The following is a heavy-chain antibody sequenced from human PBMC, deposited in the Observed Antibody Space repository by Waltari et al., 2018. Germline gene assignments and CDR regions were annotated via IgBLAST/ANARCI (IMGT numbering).Heavy chain of an antibody. Sequence: QVQLQESGPGLVKPSQTLSLTCTVSGGSISSGSYYWSWIRQPAGKGLEWIGYIYTSGSTNYNPSLKSRVTISVDTSKNQFSLKLSSVTAADTAVYYCARGYDSSGYYLDAFDIWGQGTMVTVSS. CDR1: GGSISSGSYY. J-gene: IGHJ3*02. CDR3: ARGYDSSGYYLDAFDI. CDR2: IYTSGST. V-gene: IGHV4-61*09. D-gene: IGHD3-22*01.